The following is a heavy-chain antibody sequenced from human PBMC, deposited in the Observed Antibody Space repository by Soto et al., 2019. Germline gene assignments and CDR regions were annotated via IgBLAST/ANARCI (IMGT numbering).Heavy chain of an antibody. J-gene: IGHJ4*02. CDR3: AADTDDDYGVGY. CDR1: GFTFTSSA. Sequence: ASVKVSCKASGFTFTSSAMQWVRQARGQRLEWIGWIVVGSGNTNYAQKFQERVTITRDMSTSTAYMELSSLRSEDTAVYYCAADTDDDYGVGYWGQGTLVTVSS. V-gene: IGHV1-58*02. D-gene: IGHD4-17*01. CDR2: IVVGSGNT.